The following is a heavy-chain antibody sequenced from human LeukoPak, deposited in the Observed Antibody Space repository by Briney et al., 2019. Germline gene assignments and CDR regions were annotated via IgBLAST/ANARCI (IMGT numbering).Heavy chain of an antibody. Sequence: SQTLSLTCTVSGGSISSGGYYWSWIRQHPGQGLEWIGYIYYSGSTYYNPSLKSRVTISVDTSKNQFSLKLSSVTAADTAVYYCARLRSSYGEFDYWGQGTLVTVSP. J-gene: IGHJ4*02. D-gene: IGHD5-18*01. CDR3: ARLRSSYGEFDY. V-gene: IGHV4-31*03. CDR1: GGSISSGGYY. CDR2: IYYSGST.